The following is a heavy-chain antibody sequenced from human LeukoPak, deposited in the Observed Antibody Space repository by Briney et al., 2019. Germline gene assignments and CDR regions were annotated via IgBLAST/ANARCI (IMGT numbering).Heavy chain of an antibody. J-gene: IGHJ6*02. CDR3: ARDNWNYGSSMDV. CDR1: GGSISSYY. CDR2: IYYSGST. V-gene: IGHV4-59*01. Sequence: PSETLSLTCTVSGGSISSYYWSWIRQPPGKGLEWIGYIYYSGSTDYNPSLKSRVTISVDTSKNQFSLKLSSVTAADTAVYYCARDNWNYGSSMDVWGQGTTVTVSS. D-gene: IGHD1-7*01.